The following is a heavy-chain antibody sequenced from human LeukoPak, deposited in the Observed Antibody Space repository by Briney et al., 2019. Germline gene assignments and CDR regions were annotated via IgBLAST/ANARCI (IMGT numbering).Heavy chain of an antibody. CDR1: GFTFSSYA. D-gene: IGHD3-10*02. V-gene: IGHV3-23*01. J-gene: IGHJ4*02. Sequence: GGSLRLSCGASGFTFSSYAMSWVRQAPGKGLEWVSAISGSGGSTYYADSVKGRFTISRDNSKNTLYLQMNSLRAEDTAVYYCATRPIFGEFVYWGQGTLVTVSS. CDR2: ISGSGGST. CDR3: ATRPIFGEFVY.